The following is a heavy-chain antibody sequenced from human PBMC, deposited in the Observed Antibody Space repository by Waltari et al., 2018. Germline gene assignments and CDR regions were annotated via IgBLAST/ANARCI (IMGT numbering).Heavy chain of an antibody. CDR1: GGTFTNYY. J-gene: IGHJ4*02. CDR3: ARTLSTRIFDS. D-gene: IGHD2-2*01. V-gene: IGHV4-34*01. CDR2: INHAGST. Sequence: QVELQQWGAGVVKPSETLSLTCAVYGGTFTNYYWSWIRQHPEKGLEWIGEINHAGSTYYNPSLRSRVTISLDTSKSQFSLKLSSVTATDTAVYYCARTLSTRIFDSWGQGALVTVSS.